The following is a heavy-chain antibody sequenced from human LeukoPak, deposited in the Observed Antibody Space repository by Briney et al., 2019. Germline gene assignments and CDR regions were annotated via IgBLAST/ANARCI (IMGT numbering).Heavy chain of an antibody. CDR1: GGSISSSGYY. J-gene: IGHJ4*02. D-gene: IGHD3-9*01. CDR3: ARGAQGLRSFETGFFDT. Sequence: SETLSLTCTVSGGSISSSGYYWGWIRQPPEKGLEWIGNVYYSGYTYYNPSLESRVAISIDTSKNQFSLKLSSVTAADTAVYYCARGAQGLRSFETGFFDTWGQGLLVTVSS. V-gene: IGHV4-39*07. CDR2: VYYSGYT.